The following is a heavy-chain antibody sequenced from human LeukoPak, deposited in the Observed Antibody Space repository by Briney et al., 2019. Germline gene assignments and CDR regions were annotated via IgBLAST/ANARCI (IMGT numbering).Heavy chain of an antibody. CDR2: IIPIFGTA. V-gene: IGHV1-69*05. CDR1: GGTFSSYA. CDR3: ARDLPGDCSCASCQWALP. J-gene: IGHJ5*02. D-gene: IGHD2-2*01. Sequence: ASVKVSCKASGGTFSSYAISWVRQAPGQGLEWMGGIIPIFGTANYAQKFQGRVTITTDESTSTAYMELSSLRSEDTAVYYCARDLPGDCSCASCQWALPWGQGTLVTVSS.